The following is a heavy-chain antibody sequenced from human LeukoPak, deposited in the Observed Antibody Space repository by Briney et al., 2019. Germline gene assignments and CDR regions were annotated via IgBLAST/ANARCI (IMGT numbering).Heavy chain of an antibody. D-gene: IGHD3-22*01. CDR1: GFTFSSHG. CDR3: AKDGDSSGLD. V-gene: IGHV3-30*02. Sequence: GGALRISCAAAGFTFSSHGMHWGRQAPGKGLEWVAFIRYDGSNKYYADSVKGRFTISRDNSKNTLYLQMNSLRAEDTAVYYCAKDGDSSGLDWGQGTLVTVSS. CDR2: IRYDGSNK. J-gene: IGHJ4*02.